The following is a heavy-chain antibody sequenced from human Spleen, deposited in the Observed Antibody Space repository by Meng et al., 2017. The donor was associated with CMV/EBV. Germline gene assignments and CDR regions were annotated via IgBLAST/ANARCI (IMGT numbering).Heavy chain of an antibody. CDR1: GVSLSSSGRG. J-gene: IGHJ4*02. D-gene: IGHD3-22*01. CDR3: AHSPYFYDSRSFDY. CDR2: ICWDGNK. Sequence: GVSLSSSGRGGGWIRQPPGKALEWLAFICWDGNKRYSPSLKSRLTITKDTSKNQVVLTMTNMDPVDTATYYCAHSPYFYDSRSFDYWGQGTLVTVSS. V-gene: IGHV2-5*02.